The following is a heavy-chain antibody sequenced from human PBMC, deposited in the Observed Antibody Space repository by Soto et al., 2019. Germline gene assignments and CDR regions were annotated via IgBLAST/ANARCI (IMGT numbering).Heavy chain of an antibody. CDR2: IYYSGST. CDR1: GGSISSGGYY. Sequence: QVQLQESGPGLVKPSQTLSLTCTVSGGSISSGGYYWSWIRQHPGQGLEWIGYIYYSGSTYYNPSLKSRVTISGDTSKNQFSLKLSSVTAADTAVYYCARRGRTYYDILTGYWGAYYFDYWGQGTLVTVSS. J-gene: IGHJ4*02. CDR3: ARRGRTYYDILTGYWGAYYFDY. D-gene: IGHD3-9*01. V-gene: IGHV4-31*03.